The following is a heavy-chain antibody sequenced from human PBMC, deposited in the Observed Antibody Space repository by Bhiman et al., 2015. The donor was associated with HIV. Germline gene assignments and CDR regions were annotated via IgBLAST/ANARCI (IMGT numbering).Heavy chain of an antibody. Sequence: QLVESGGGLVKPGGSLRLSCAGSGFSFSSYALSWVRQAPGKGLEWVSLISGSGISTHYRGSVKGRFSISRDNSKNTLYLQMRSLSGEDTAVYYCVKGSGSFPRGNSFDYWGQGTVVTVSS. CDR1: GFSFSSYA. J-gene: IGHJ4*02. CDR3: VKGSGSFPRGNSFDY. CDR2: ISGSGIST. V-gene: IGHV3-23*04. D-gene: IGHD3-10*01.